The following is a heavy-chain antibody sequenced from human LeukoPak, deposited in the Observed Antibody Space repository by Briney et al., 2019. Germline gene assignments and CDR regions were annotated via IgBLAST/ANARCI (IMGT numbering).Heavy chain of an antibody. CDR1: GSTLSSYS. D-gene: IGHD1-1*01. Sequence: QPGGSLRLSCGASGSTLSSYSMDWVRQAPGKGLEWVSHINSGSSIIYYADSVKGRFTISRDNAGNSLYLQMNSLRAADTAVYYCARVLLERPGIDSFDIWGQGTMVTVSS. CDR2: INSGSSII. J-gene: IGHJ3*02. V-gene: IGHV3-48*01. CDR3: ARVLLERPGIDSFDI.